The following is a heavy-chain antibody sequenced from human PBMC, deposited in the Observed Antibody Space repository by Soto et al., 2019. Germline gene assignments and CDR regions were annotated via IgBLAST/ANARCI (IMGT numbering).Heavy chain of an antibody. D-gene: IGHD6-13*01. Sequence: VQLVQSGAEMKKPGSSVKVSCKVSGDSFSSYAISWVRQAPGEGLEWVGGIIPIFETANYAQNFQGRVTITAVESRTTAYLEVTRLRPQDTAVFYCAASDSSSWQHDYWGQGTLITVSS. CDR2: IIPIFETA. V-gene: IGHV1-69*01. J-gene: IGHJ4*02. CDR3: AASDSSSWQHDY. CDR1: GDSFSSYA.